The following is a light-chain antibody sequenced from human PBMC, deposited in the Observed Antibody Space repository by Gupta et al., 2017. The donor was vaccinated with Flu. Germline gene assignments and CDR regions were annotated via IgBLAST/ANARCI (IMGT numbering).Light chain of an antibody. CDR3: GTWDNSLNAWV. CDR1: SNIENNY. V-gene: IGLV1-51*02. Sequence: SNIENNYVAWYQHLPGTAPKLIIYETDKQPSGIPDRVSGSKSGTSATLGITGVQTGDEADYYCGTWDNSLNAWVFGAGPKLTVL. J-gene: IGLJ3*02. CDR2: ETD.